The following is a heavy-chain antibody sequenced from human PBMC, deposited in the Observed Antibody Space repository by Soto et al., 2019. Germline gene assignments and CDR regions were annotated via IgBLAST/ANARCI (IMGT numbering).Heavy chain of an antibody. CDR2: ISGSGGTT. J-gene: IGHJ4*02. CDR1: GFTFSNYA. CDR3: AKDRPFMVRGVTVEY. Sequence: GGSLRLSCAASGFTFSNYAMAWVRQGPGEGLEWVSDISGSGGTTFYADSVKGRFTISRDNAKNTLWLQMNSLRADDTAVYYCAKDRPFMVRGVTVEYWGQGIWVTVSS. V-gene: IGHV3-23*01. D-gene: IGHD3-10*01.